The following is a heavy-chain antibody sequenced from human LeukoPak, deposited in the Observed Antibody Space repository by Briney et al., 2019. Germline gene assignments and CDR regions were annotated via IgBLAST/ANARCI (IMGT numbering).Heavy chain of an antibody. CDR1: GGSISSSSYY. V-gene: IGHV4-39*01. Sequence: SETLSLTCTVSGGSISSSSYYWGWIRQPPGKRLEWIGSIYYSGSTYYNPSLKSRVTISVDTSKNQFSLKLSSVTAADTAVYYCARRGGSSWYGDWFDPWGQGTLVTVSS. D-gene: IGHD6-13*01. J-gene: IGHJ5*02. CDR2: IYYSGST. CDR3: ARRGGSSWYGDWFDP.